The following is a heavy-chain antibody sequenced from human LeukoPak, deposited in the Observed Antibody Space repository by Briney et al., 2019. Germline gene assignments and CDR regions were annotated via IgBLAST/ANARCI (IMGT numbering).Heavy chain of an antibody. CDR2: IIPIFGTA. CDR1: GGTFSSYA. Sequence: GSSVKVSCKASGGTFSSYAISWMRQAPGQGLEWMGGIIPIFGTANYAQKFQGRVTITTDESTSTAYMELSSLRSEDTAVYYCASAGYCSSTSCRRGSYYYYYMDVWGKGTTVTVSS. D-gene: IGHD2-2*03. CDR3: ASAGYCSSTSCRRGSYYYYYMDV. V-gene: IGHV1-69*05. J-gene: IGHJ6*03.